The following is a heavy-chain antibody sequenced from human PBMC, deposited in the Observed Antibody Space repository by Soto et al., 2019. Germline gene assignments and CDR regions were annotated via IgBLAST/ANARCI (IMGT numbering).Heavy chain of an antibody. J-gene: IGHJ4*02. CDR3: ARTLYGDNVDY. CDR2: MNPNSGNT. CDR1: GYTFTSYD. V-gene: IGHV1-8*01. Sequence: QVQLVQSGAEVKKPGASVKVSCKASGYTFTSYDINWVRQATGQGLEWMGWMNPNSGNTGYAQKSQGRVTITTNTSITTAYMELSSLRSADTAVYYCARTLYGDNVDYWGQGTLVTVSS. D-gene: IGHD4-17*01.